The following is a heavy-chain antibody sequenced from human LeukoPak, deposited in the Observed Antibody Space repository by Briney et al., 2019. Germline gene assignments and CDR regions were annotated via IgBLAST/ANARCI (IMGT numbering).Heavy chain of an antibody. V-gene: IGHV3-20*04. CDR2: IRWNGGTK. CDR3: AREDFVVAEGTDNYDYYYMDV. CDR1: GFTFDDYG. J-gene: IGHJ6*03. Sequence: WSGGSLRLSCAASGFTFDDYGMSWVRQVPGKGLEWVSGIRWNGGTKGYADSVKGRFTISRDNAKNTLYLQMYSLRAEDTALYYCAREDFVVAEGTDNYDYYYMDVWGKGTTVTVSS. D-gene: IGHD2-2*01.